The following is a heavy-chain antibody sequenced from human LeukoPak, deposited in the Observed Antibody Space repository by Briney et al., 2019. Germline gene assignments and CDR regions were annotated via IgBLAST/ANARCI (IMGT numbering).Heavy chain of an antibody. J-gene: IGHJ4*02. Sequence: PGGSLRLSCAASGFTFSSYEMNWVRQAPGKGLEWVSYISSSGSTKHYADSVKGRFTFSRDNAKNPLYLQMNSLRAEDTAGYYCARGQWLGRGVYFDYWGQGTLVTVSS. CDR1: GFTFSSYE. V-gene: IGHV3-48*03. D-gene: IGHD6-19*01. CDR2: ISSSGSTK. CDR3: ARGQWLGRGVYFDY.